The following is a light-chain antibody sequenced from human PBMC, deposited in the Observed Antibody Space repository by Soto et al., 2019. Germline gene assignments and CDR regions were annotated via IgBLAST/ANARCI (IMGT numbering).Light chain of an antibody. Sequence: DIWMTQSPLSLPVTPGEPASISCWSSRGLLHSTGKNYLDWFLQKPGQSPQLLIYLGSNRASGVPDRFSGSGSGTNFTLKISRVEAEDVGVYYCMQALQSPRTFGRGTKVDI. J-gene: IGKJ1*01. CDR2: LGS. CDR3: MQALQSPRT. CDR1: RGLLHSTGKNY. V-gene: IGKV2-28*01.